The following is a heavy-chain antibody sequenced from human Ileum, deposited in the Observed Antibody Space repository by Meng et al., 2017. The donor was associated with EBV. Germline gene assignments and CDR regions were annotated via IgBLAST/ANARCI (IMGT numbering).Heavy chain of an antibody. CDR3: AKANDYSLNS. D-gene: IGHD4-11*01. CDR1: GDCISSSHW. CDR2: MHPSGST. Sequence: QVQLKEAGPGLVNASGTLSLTGAVFGDCISSSHWWTWVRQPPGKGLEWIGEMHPSGSTYYNPSLKSRVTISLDTFNNQFFLRLTSLTAADTAVYYCAKANDYSLNSWGQGTLVTVSS. V-gene: IGHV4-4*02. J-gene: IGHJ4*02.